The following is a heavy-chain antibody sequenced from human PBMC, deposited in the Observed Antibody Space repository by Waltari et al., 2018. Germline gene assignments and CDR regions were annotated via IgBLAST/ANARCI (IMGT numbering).Heavy chain of an antibody. CDR1: GYTFTGYY. J-gene: IGHJ4*02. V-gene: IGHV1-69*01. Sequence: QVQLVQSGAEVKKPGASVKVSCKASGYTFTGYYMHWVRQAPGQGLWWMGGIIPIFGTANYAQKFQGRVTITADESTSTAYMELSSLRSEDTAVYYCARDIQLGRGYWGQGTLVTVSS. CDR3: ARDIQLGRGY. CDR2: IIPIFGTA. D-gene: IGHD3-10*01.